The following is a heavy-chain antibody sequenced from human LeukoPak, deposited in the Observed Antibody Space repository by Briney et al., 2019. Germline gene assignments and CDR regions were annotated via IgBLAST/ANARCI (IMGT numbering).Heavy chain of an antibody. CDR1: GFTFDDYA. V-gene: IGHV3-43*02. D-gene: IGHD1-7*01. CDR3: AKDLAKWNYAIFEY. Sequence: EGSLRLSCAASGFTFDDYAMDWVRHTPGKGLEWVSLISGDGGSTYYADSVKGRFTISRDNSKNSLYLQMNSLRTEDTALYYCAKDLAKWNYAIFEYWGQGTLVTVSS. J-gene: IGHJ4*02. CDR2: ISGDGGST.